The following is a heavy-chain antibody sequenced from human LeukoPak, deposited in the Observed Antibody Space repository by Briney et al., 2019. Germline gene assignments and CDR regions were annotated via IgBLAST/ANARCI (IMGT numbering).Heavy chain of an antibody. CDR2: ISAYNGNT. D-gene: IGHD3-10*01. CDR3: ARERKINGSGSYYGLPGY. Sequence: ASVKVSCKASGYTFTSYGISWVRQAPGQGLEWMGWISAYNGNTNYAQKLQGRVTMTTDTSTSTAYMELRSLRSDDTAVYYCARERKINGSGSYYGLPGYWGQGTLVTVSS. CDR1: GYTFTSYG. J-gene: IGHJ4*02. V-gene: IGHV1-18*01.